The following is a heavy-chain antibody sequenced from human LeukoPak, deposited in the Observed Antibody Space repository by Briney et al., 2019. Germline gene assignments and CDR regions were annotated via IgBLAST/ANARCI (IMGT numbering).Heavy chain of an antibody. V-gene: IGHV3-33*06. CDR2: IWYDGSNK. CDR1: GFTFSSYG. D-gene: IGHD6-13*01. CDR3: AKDILAAAGEGGFDY. Sequence: GRSLRLSCAASGFTFSSYGMHWVRQAPGKGLEWEAVIWYDGSNKYYADSVKGRFTISRDNSKNTLYLQMNSLRAEDTAVYYCAKDILAAAGEGGFDYWGQGTLVTVSS. J-gene: IGHJ4*02.